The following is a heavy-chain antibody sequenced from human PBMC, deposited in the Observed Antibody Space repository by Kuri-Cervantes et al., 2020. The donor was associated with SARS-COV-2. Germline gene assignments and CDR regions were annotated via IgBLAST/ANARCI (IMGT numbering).Heavy chain of an antibody. CDR1: GGSISSSSYY. D-gene: IGHD2-2*01. J-gene: IGHJ6*02. CDR2: IYYSGST. V-gene: IGHV4-39*01. Sequence: ETLSLTCTVSGGSISSSSYYWGWIRQPPGKGLEWIGSIYYSGSTYYNLSLMSRVTISVDTSKNQFSLKLSSVTAADTAAYYCARSRGYCSSTSCFYYYGMDVWGQGTTVTVSS. CDR3: ARSRGYCSSTSCFYYYGMDV.